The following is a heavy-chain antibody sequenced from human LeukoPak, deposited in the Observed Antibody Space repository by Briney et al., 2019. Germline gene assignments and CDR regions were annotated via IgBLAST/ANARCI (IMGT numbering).Heavy chain of an antibody. D-gene: IGHD5-18*01. V-gene: IGHV4-59*01. Sequence: PSETLSLTCTVSGGSISNFYWSWIRQPPGKGLEWTGYIYFSGSTNYNPSLKSRVTISVDTSKNQFSLKLSSVTAADTAVYYCASIDQVETTMGGYYFDYWGQGTLVTVSS. CDR2: IYFSGST. CDR3: ASIDQVETTMGGYYFDY. CDR1: GGSISNFY. J-gene: IGHJ4*02.